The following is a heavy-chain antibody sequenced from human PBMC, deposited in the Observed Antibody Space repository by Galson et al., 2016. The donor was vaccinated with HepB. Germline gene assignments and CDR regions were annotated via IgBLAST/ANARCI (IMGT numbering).Heavy chain of an antibody. J-gene: IGHJ4*02. D-gene: IGHD2-21*01. CDR2: ISSVAGTT. Sequence: SLRLSCAASGFNVSSYALHWVRQAPGKGLEYFSGISSVAGTTYYVDSVRGRFTISRDNSKNTLYGPLNSLRDEDTAVYFCVARKVRDFILVEYWGQGTLVTVSS. V-gene: IGHV3-64*05. CDR1: GFNVSSYA. CDR3: VARKVRDFILVEY.